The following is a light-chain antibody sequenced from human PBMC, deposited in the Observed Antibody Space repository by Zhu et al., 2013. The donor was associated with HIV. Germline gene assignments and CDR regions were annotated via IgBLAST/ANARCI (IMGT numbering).Light chain of an antibody. CDR1: QSVRDN. CDR3: HQYNNWPWT. Sequence: EIVMTQSPATLSASPGETVTLSCRASQSVRDNLAWYQQKPGQTPRLLIYGASTRATGFPVRFSGRGFRTEFTLTISSLQSEDFAIYFCHQYNNWPWTFGQGTRVEI. V-gene: IGKV3-15*01. CDR2: GAS. J-gene: IGKJ1*01.